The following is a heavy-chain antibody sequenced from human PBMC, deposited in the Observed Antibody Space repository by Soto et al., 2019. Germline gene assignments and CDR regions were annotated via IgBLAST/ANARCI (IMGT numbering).Heavy chain of an antibody. D-gene: IGHD3-22*01. Sequence: EVQLVESGGGLVKPGGSLRLSCAASGFTFSTYTMNWVRQAPGKGLEWVSSISSDTSYIYYADSAKGRFTIYRDNADNSLYVQMNSLKVDDTAVYYCARRSGSPDSDTGGYSTFDSWGQGTLVTVSS. J-gene: IGHJ4*02. CDR1: GFTFSTYT. CDR2: ISSDTSYI. CDR3: ARRSGSPDSDTGGYSTFDS. V-gene: IGHV3-21*02.